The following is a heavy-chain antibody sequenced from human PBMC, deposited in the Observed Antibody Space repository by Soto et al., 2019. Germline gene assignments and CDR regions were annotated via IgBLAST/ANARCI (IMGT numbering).Heavy chain of an antibody. CDR1: GYSFTSYY. CDR3: ARVGCSGGSCYAVDY. J-gene: IGHJ4*02. V-gene: IGHV1-46*01. CDR2: INPSSST. D-gene: IGHD2-15*01. Sequence: QVQLVQSGAEVKKPGASVRVSCKASGYSFTSYYIHWVRQAPGPGLEWMGIINPSSSTTYAQKFQGRVTMTRDTSTSTVYMELSSLRSEDTAVYYCARVGCSGGSCYAVDYWGQGTLVTVSS.